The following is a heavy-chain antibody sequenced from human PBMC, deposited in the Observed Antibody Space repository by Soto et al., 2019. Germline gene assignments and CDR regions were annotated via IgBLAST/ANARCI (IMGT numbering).Heavy chain of an antibody. J-gene: IGHJ4*02. V-gene: IGHV4-39*01. D-gene: IGHD6-19*01. CDR1: GGSISGSSFY. CDR2: IYYSGST. Sequence: QLQLQESGPGLVKPSETLSLTCTVSGGSISGSSFYWGWIRQPPGKGLECIGNIYYSGSTYYNPSLKSRVTISVDTSKNQFSLNLNSVTAADTAVYYCARLPGDGSRVYWGQGTLVSVSS. CDR3: ARLPGDGSRVY.